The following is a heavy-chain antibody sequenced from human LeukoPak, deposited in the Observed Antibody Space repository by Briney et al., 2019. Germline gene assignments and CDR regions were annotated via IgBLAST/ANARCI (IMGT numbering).Heavy chain of an antibody. V-gene: IGHV3-48*01. CDR2: ISSSGSTI. CDR3: ARRAGAYSHPYDY. Sequence: PGESLRLSCAASGFTFTTYWMSWVRQAPGKGLGWVSYISSSGSTIYYADSVKGRFTISRDNSKNTLYLQMNSLRAEDTAVYYCARRAGAYSHPYDYWGQGTLVTVSS. J-gene: IGHJ4*02. D-gene: IGHD4/OR15-4a*01. CDR1: GFTFTTYW.